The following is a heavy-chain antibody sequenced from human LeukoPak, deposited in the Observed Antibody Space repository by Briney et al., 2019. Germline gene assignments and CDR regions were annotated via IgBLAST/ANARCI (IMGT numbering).Heavy chain of an antibody. V-gene: IGHV3-15*01. CDR2: IKGKTEGGTT. CDR3: TAGAGWFDP. J-gene: IGHJ5*02. CDR1: GFTFTNAW. Sequence: GGSLRLSCVASGFTFTNAWMSWVRQAPGKGLEWVGLIKGKTEGGTTDYAAPVKGRFTISRDDSRNTLYLQMNTLKTEDTAAYYCTAGAGWFDPWGQGTLVTVSS.